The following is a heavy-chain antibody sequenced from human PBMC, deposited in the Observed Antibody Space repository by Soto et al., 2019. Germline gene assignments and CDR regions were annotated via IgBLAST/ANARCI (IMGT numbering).Heavy chain of an antibody. D-gene: IGHD3-10*01. CDR2: INAGNGNT. Sequence: GAPAEASCKAPGYSIKSYAMHWLHQEPGQRLEWMGWINAGNGNTKHSQKFQGRVTITRDTSASTAYMELSSLRSEDTAVYYRAKESLLSPRSAQASWGQGTPVPVSP. CDR3: AKESLLSPRSAQAS. CDR1: GYSIKSYA. J-gene: IGHJ5*02. V-gene: IGHV1-3*01.